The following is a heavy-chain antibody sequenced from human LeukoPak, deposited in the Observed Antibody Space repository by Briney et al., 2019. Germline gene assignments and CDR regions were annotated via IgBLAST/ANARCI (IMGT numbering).Heavy chain of an antibody. J-gene: IGHJ4*02. Sequence: GGSLRLSCAASGFTFSSYWMSWVRQAPGKGLEWVANIKQDGSEKYYVDSVKGRFTISRDNAKNSLYLQMNSLRAEDTAVYYCARGQPEEVWELLPSPFDYWGQGTLVTVSS. V-gene: IGHV3-7*01. CDR2: IKQDGSEK. CDR3: ARGQPEEVWELLPSPFDY. CDR1: GFTFSSYW. D-gene: IGHD1-26*01.